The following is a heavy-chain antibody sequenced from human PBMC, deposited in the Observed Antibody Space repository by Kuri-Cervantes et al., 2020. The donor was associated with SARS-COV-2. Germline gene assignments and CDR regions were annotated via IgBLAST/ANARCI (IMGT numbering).Heavy chain of an antibody. D-gene: IGHD6-13*01. J-gene: IGHJ4*02. CDR1: GFTFSSYG. CDR3: VRHKAAAGIVAPD. Sequence: GGSLRLSCAASGFTFSSYGMHWVRQAPGKGLEWVAVIWYDGSNKYYADSVKGRFTISRDNSKNTLYLQMNSLRAEDMAVYYCVRHKAAAGIVAPDWGQGTLVTVSS. CDR2: IWYDGSNK. V-gene: IGHV3-33*08.